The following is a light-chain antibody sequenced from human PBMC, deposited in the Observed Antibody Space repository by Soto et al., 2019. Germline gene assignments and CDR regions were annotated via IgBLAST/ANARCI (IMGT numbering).Light chain of an antibody. CDR3: HQCGSSPT. Sequence: EIVLTQSPGTLSLSPGERATLSCRASQSVSSSSLAWYQQKPGQAPRLLIYAASSRATGIPDRFSGSGSGTDFTLTISRLEPEDFGVYYCHQCGSSPTFGGGTKVEIK. CDR1: QSVSSSS. CDR2: AAS. V-gene: IGKV3-20*01. J-gene: IGKJ4*01.